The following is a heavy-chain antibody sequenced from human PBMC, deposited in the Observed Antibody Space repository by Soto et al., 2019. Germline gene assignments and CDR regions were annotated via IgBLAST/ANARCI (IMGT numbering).Heavy chain of an antibody. CDR1: GFTFSNAW. V-gene: IGHV3-15*07. J-gene: IGHJ6*02. CDR2: IKSKTEGGTT. CDR3: TTDDPVVVVAATRPYYYYGMDV. Sequence: EVQLVESGGGLVKPGGSLRLSCAASGFTFSNAWMNWVRQAPGKGLEWVGRIKSKTEGGTTDYAAPVKGRFTISRDDSKNTLYLQMNSLKTEDTAVYYCTTDDPVVVVAATRPYYYYGMDVWGQGTTVTVSS. D-gene: IGHD2-15*01.